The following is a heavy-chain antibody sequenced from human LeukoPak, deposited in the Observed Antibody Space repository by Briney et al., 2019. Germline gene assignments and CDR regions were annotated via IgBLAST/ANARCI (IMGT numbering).Heavy chain of an antibody. CDR3: ARGGDTAMVTPLGAFDI. CDR1: GFTFSSYS. D-gene: IGHD5-18*01. Sequence: AGGSPRLSCAAPGFTFSSYSMNWVRQAPGKGLEWVSSISSSSSYIYYADSVKGRFTISRDNAKNSLYLQMNSLRAEDTAVYYCARGGDTAMVTPLGAFDIWGQGTMVTVSS. V-gene: IGHV3-21*01. CDR2: ISSSSSYI. J-gene: IGHJ3*02.